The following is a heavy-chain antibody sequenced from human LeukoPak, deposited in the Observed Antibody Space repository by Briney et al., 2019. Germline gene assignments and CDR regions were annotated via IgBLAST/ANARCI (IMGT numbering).Heavy chain of an antibody. CDR1: GGSISSYY. D-gene: IGHD3-22*01. J-gene: IGHJ4*02. CDR2: IYYSGST. V-gene: IGHV4-59*01. Sequence: SETLSLTCTVSGGSISSYYWSWIRQPPGKGLEWIGYIYYSGSTNYNPSLKSRVTISVDTSKNQFSLKLSSATAADTAVYYCARDPAHYYDSSGYYVNYFDYWGQGTLVTVSS. CDR3: ARDPAHYYDSSGYYVNYFDY.